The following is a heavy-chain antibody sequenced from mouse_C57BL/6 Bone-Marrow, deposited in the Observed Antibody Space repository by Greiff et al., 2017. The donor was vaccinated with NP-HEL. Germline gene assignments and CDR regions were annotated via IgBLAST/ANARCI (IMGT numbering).Heavy chain of an antibody. V-gene: IGHV1-26*01. D-gene: IGHD2-2*01. Sequence: EVQLQQSGPELVKPGASVKISCKASGYTFTDYYMNWVKQSHGKSLEWIGDINPNNGGTSYNQKFKGKATLTVDKSSSTAYMELRSLTSEDSAVYYCARESYGNDGDWGQGTTLTVSS. J-gene: IGHJ2*01. CDR3: ARESYGNDGD. CDR1: GYTFTDYY. CDR2: INPNNGGT.